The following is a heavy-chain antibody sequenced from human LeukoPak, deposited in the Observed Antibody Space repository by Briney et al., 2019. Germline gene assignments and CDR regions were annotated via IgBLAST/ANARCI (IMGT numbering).Heavy chain of an antibody. D-gene: IGHD2-8*02. CDR2: IYYSGST. Sequence: PSETLSLTCTVSGGSISSHYWSWIRQPPGKGLEWIGYIYYSGSTNYNPSLKSRVTISVDTSKNQFSLKLSSVTAADTAVYYCARLRTGTLDAFDIWGQGTMVTVSS. CDR1: GGSISSHY. CDR3: ARLRTGTLDAFDI. V-gene: IGHV4-59*08. J-gene: IGHJ3*02.